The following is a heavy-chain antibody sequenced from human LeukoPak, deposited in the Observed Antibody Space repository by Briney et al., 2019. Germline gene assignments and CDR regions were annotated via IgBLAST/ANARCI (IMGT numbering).Heavy chain of an antibody. V-gene: IGHV4-59*11. J-gene: IGHJ4*02. CDR2: IFNTGNT. Sequence: PSETLSLTCSVSGGSINSHYWSWIRQPPGKQLEWIGYIFNTGNTNYNPSLASRVTMSVDTSRAQFFLRLSPVTAADTAIYYCASRPADTTWYGVFDYWSQGTLVTVSS. CDR1: GGSINSHY. CDR3: ASRPADTTWYGVFDY. D-gene: IGHD3-10*01.